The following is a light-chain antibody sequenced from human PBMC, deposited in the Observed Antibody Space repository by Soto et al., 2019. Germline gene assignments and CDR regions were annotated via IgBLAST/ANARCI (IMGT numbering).Light chain of an antibody. CDR2: TTS. CDR1: QSINTY. J-gene: IGKJ2*01. V-gene: IGKV1-39*01. CDR3: QQGDSTPYT. Sequence: DIQMTQSPSSLSASVGDRVTITCRTSQSINTYLNWYQQKPGKAPNLLIYTTSHLHSGVQSRFSGSGSGTDFTLTISILQPEDFATYFCQQGDSTPYTFGQGTTLEIK.